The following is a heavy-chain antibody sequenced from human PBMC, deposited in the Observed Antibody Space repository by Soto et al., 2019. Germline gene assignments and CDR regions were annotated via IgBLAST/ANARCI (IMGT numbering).Heavy chain of an antibody. D-gene: IGHD5-12*01. Sequence: GGSLRLSCAASEFTFSNYAMSWVRQAPGKGLEWVSSISDNGSTIYYADSVKGRFTISRDNAKNSLYLQMNSLRAEDTAVYYCAPRDQWLNWGQGTLVTVSS. CDR2: ISDNGSTI. CDR1: EFTFSNYA. CDR3: APRDQWLN. J-gene: IGHJ4*02. V-gene: IGHV3-48*01.